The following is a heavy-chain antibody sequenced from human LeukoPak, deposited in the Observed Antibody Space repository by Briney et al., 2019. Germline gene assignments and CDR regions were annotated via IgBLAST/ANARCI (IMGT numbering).Heavy chain of an antibody. D-gene: IGHD2-8*01. J-gene: IGHJ4*02. CDR2: IYSAGDT. CDR1: GFSISSNY. Sequence: GRSLRLSCAVSGFSISSNYISWVRQAPGKGLEWLSVIYSAGDTYYADSVKGRFTISKDNSNNMVYLQVSSLRGEDTALYYCASYYCTSGTCYFDCWGQGTLVTVSS. V-gene: IGHV3-53*01. CDR3: ASYYCTSGTCYFDC.